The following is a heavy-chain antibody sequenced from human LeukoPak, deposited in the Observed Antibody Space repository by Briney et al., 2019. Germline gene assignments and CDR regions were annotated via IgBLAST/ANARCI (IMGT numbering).Heavy chain of an antibody. CDR1: GFTFDDYA. Sequence: GGSLRLSCAASGFTFDDYAMHWVRQAPGKGLEWVSGISWNSGSIGYADSVKGRFTISRDNAKNSLYLQMNSLRAEDTALYYCAKDSTSYFFGSGMDVWGQGTTVTVSS. CDR2: ISWNSGSI. J-gene: IGHJ6*02. V-gene: IGHV3-9*01. D-gene: IGHD2-2*01. CDR3: AKDSTSYFFGSGMDV.